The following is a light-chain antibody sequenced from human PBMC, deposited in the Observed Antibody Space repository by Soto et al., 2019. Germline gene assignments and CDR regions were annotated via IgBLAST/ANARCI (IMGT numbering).Light chain of an antibody. CDR3: HQRQSWPRT. Sequence: EIVLIQSPATLSSFPGDGVTLSCRASQYINTRLAWYQHRPGQAPRLLIYQTSIRAAGIPARFSASGSGTDFTLTISDVQPEDFALYYCHQRQSWPRTFGQGTKVDI. J-gene: IGKJ1*01. V-gene: IGKV3-11*01. CDR2: QTS. CDR1: QYINTR.